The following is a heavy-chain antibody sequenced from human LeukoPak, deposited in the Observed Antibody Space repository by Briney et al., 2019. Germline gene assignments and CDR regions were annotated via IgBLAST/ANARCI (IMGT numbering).Heavy chain of an antibody. Sequence: GASLKISCTGSGSIITSYWIGWVRPLAGKGLEWMGIIYPGDSDTRYSPSFQGQVTISADKSISTAYLQWSSLKASDTAMYYCASNLVATIGFDYWGQGTLVTVSS. CDR3: ASNLVATIGFDY. J-gene: IGHJ4*02. CDR2: IYPGDSDT. CDR1: GSIITSYW. D-gene: IGHD5-12*01. V-gene: IGHV5-51*01.